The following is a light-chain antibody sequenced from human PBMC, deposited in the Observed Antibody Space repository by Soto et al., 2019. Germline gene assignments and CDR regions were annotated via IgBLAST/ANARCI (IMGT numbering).Light chain of an antibody. V-gene: IGLV2-14*01. Sequence: QSALTQPASVSGSPGQSIAISCTGTSGDVGSYNFVSWYQQHPGKAPKLMIYDVSARPPGVSIRFSGSKSGNTASLTISGLQAEDEADYYCSSYTSTSTLVFGGGTKVTVL. CDR2: DVS. CDR1: SGDVGSYNF. CDR3: SSYTSTSTLV. J-gene: IGLJ2*01.